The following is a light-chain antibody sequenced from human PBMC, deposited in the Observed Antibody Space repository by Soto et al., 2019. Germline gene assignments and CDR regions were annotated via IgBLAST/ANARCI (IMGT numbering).Light chain of an antibody. Sequence: QSALTQPRSVSGFPGQSVTIYCTGTNSDVGGYNYVSWYQQHPGKAPKLMIYDVSKRPSGVPDRFSGSKSGNTASLTISLLQAEDEADYYCCSYAGSYTYVFGTGTKVTVL. CDR2: DVS. J-gene: IGLJ1*01. CDR1: NSDVGGYNY. V-gene: IGLV2-11*01. CDR3: CSYAGSYTYV.